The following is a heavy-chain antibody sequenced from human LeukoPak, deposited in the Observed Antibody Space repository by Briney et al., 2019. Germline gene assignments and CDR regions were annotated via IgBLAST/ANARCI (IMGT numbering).Heavy chain of an antibody. V-gene: IGHV1-2*02. CDR3: ATGTRVATIIAAFDI. J-gene: IGHJ3*02. CDR1: GYTFTGYY. D-gene: IGHD5-12*01. CDR2: INPNSGGT. Sequence: GASVKVSCKASGYTFTGYYMHWVRQAPGQGLEWMGWINPNSGGTNYAQKFQGRVTMTRDTSISTAYMELSSLRSEDTAVYYCATGTRVATIIAAFDIWGQGTMVTVSS.